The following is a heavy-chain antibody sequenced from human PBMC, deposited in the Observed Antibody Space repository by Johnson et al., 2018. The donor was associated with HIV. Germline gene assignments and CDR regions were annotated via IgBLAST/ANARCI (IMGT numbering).Heavy chain of an antibody. V-gene: IGHV3-30*04. Sequence: QVQLVESGGGVVQPGRSLRLSCAASGFTFNSYAMHWVRQAPGKGLEWVAIISYDGSNKYYADSVKGRFTISRDNSKNTVYLQMSSLRAEDTALYYCARGFSSGYNDAFDIWGQGTVVTVSS. CDR3: ARGFSSGYNDAFDI. CDR1: GFTFNSYA. J-gene: IGHJ3*02. D-gene: IGHD3-22*01. CDR2: ISYDGSNK.